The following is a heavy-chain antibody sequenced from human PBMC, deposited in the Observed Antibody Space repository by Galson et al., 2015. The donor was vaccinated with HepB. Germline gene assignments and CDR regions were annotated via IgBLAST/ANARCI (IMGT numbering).Heavy chain of an antibody. CDR1: GFTFSDYY. V-gene: IGHV3-11*06. CDR2: ISSSSSYT. J-gene: IGHJ4*02. CDR3: ARSLRYYDSSGYYGY. D-gene: IGHD3-22*01. Sequence: SLRLSCAASGFTFSDYYMSWIRQAPGKGLEWVSYISSSSSYTNYADSVKGRFTISRDNAKNSLYLQMNSLRAEDTAVYYCARSLRYYDSSGYYGYWGQGTLVTVSS.